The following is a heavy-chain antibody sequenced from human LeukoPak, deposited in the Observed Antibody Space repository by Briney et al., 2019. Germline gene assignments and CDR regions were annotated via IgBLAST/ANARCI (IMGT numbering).Heavy chain of an antibody. CDR2: IYYSGRT. V-gene: IGHV4-39*07. CDR1: GGSININTYY. CDR3: ARLRTYYYDSSGYRNWFDP. D-gene: IGHD3-22*01. J-gene: IGHJ5*02. Sequence: PSETLSLTCTVSGGSININTYYWGWIRQPPGTGLEWIGTIYYSGRTYYNPSLKSRVTISVDTSKNQFSLKLSSVTAADTAVYYCARLRTYYYDSSGYRNWFDPWGQGTLVTVSS.